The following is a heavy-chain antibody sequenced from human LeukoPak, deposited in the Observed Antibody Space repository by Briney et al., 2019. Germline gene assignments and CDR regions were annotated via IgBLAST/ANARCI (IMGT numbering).Heavy chain of an antibody. CDR3: TRGLGAYHSDWYFDL. Sequence: PGGSLRLSCAASGFTFSSYWMHWVRQAPGKGLVWVSGINSDGSTTNYADSVKGRFTISRDNAKNTLYLHMSSLRAEDTAVYFCTRGLGAYHSDWYFDLWGGGTRVTVSS. J-gene: IGHJ2*01. CDR2: INSDGSTT. V-gene: IGHV3-74*01. D-gene: IGHD3-16*01. CDR1: GFTFSSYW.